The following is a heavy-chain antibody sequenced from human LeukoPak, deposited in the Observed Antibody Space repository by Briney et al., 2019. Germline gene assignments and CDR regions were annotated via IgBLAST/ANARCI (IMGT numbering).Heavy chain of an antibody. V-gene: IGHV3-49*04. D-gene: IGHD4-17*01. CDR2: IRSKAYGGTT. CDR3: ARVTGEFDYGDPRGYYFDY. J-gene: IGHJ4*02. CDR1: GFTFGDYA. Sequence: PGGSLRLSCTASGFTFGDYAMSWVRQAPGKGLEWVGFIRSKAYGGTTEYAASVKGRFTISRDDSKSIAYLQMNSLKTEDTAVYYCARVTGEFDYGDPRGYYFDYWGQGTLVTVSS.